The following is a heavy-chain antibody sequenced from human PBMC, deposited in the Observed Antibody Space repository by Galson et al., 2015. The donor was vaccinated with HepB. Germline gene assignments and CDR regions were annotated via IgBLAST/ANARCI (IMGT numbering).Heavy chain of an antibody. D-gene: IGHD6-6*01. CDR2: ITNSGGRR. V-gene: IGHV3-23*01. Sequence: SLRLSCAASGFRFNIYDMSWVRQAPGKGLEWVSGITNSGGRRYYADPGKGRFTISRDNSKNTVFLQMSSLRAEDTAIYYCAKGAYMSSYSFYGMYAWGQGTTVIVSS. CDR1: GFRFNIYD. CDR3: AKGAYMSSYSFYGMYA. J-gene: IGHJ6*02.